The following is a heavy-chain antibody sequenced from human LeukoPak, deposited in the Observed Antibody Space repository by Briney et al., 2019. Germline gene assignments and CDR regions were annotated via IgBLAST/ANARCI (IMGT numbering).Heavy chain of an antibody. Sequence: PETLSLTCTVSGGSISSSSYYWGWIRQPPGKGLEWIGSIYYSGSTYYNPSLKSRVTVSVDTSKNQFSLKLSSVTAADTAVYYCARHGSYYDYWGQGTLVTVSS. J-gene: IGHJ4*02. CDR2: IYYSGST. V-gene: IGHV4-39*01. CDR1: GGSISSSSYY. CDR3: ARHGSYYDY. D-gene: IGHD3-10*01.